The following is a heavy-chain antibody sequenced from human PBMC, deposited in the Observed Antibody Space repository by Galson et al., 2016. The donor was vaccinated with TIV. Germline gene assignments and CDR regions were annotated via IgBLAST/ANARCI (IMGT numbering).Heavy chain of an antibody. CDR1: GGSLAGGIYS. J-gene: IGHJ4*02. Sequence: QVQLQESGPGLVKPSETLSLTCTVSGGSLAGGIYSWSWFRPSVGQGLECLGRLSATGSAQSSPSLRSRASIPEDTSKNQFFLNLSSVTVADTAVYYCARAGYTTSHEYWGRGILVTVSS. CDR2: LSATGSA. V-gene: IGHV4-61*02. D-gene: IGHD5-12*01. CDR3: ARAGYTTSHEY.